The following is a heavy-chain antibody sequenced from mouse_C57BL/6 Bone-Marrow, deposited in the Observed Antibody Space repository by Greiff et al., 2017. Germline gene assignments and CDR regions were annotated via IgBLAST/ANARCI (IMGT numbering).Heavy chain of an antibody. Sequence: QVQLKESGPGLVQPSPSLSITCTVSGFSLTSYGVHWVRQSPGKGLEWLGVIWSGGSTDYNAAFISRLSISKDNSKSQVFFKMNSLQADDTAIYYCARGGLLRLDYWGQGTTLTVSS. CDR2: IWSGGST. D-gene: IGHD1-1*02. J-gene: IGHJ2*01. V-gene: IGHV2-2*01. CDR1: GFSLTSYG. CDR3: ARGGLLRLDY.